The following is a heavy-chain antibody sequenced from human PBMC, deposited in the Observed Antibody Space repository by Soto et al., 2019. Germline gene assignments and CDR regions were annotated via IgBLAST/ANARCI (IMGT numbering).Heavy chain of an antibody. CDR1: GFTFSSYG. Sequence: GGSLRLSCAASGFTFSSYGMHWVRQAPGKGLGWVAVIWYDGSNKYYADTVKGRFTISRDNSKNTLYLQMNCLRAEDMAVYYCERAAPFNYGGNSGFDCWGQGTLVTVSS. D-gene: IGHD4-17*01. CDR2: IWYDGSNK. J-gene: IGHJ4*02. V-gene: IGHV3-33*01. CDR3: ERAAPFNYGGNSGFDC.